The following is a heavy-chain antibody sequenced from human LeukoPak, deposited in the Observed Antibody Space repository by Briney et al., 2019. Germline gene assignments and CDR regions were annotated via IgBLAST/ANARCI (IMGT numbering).Heavy chain of an antibody. CDR2: ISGTSSSI. J-gene: IGHJ6*02. V-gene: IGHV3-48*03. Sequence: SGGSLRLSCAGSGFTFSTYEINWVRQAPGKGLEWVSYISGTSSSIYYADSVKGRFTVSRDNAKNSLYLQMNSLRDEDTAIYYCARVRPYYYYYGMDVWGQGTTVTVSS. CDR3: ARVRPYYYYYGMDV. CDR1: GFTFSTYE.